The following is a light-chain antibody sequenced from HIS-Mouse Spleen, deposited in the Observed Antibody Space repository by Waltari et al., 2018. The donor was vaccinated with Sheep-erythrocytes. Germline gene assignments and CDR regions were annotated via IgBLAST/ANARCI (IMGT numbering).Light chain of an antibody. CDR2: EVS. CDR3: SSYAGSNNYV. CDR1: SSDVGGYNY. Sequence: QSALTQPPSASGSPGQSVTIPCTGTSSDVGGYNYVSWYQQHTGKAPKLMIYEVSQRPSGVPDRFSGSKSGNTASLTVSGLQAEDEADYYCSSYAGSNNYVFGTGTKVTVL. J-gene: IGLJ1*01. V-gene: IGLV2-8*01.